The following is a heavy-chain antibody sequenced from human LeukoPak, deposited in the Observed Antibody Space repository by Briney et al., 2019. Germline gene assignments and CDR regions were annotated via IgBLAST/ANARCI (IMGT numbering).Heavy chain of an antibody. CDR2: ISGSGDGT. CDR3: AKDRDYYAVDY. Sequence: AGGSPRLSCAASGFTFSSYAMSWVRQAPGKGLDWVSAISGSGDGTYYADSVKGRFTISRDNSKNTLYLQMNTLRAEDTAVYYCAKDRDYYAVDYWGQGTLVTVSS. D-gene: IGHD3-22*01. V-gene: IGHV3-23*01. J-gene: IGHJ4*02. CDR1: GFTFSSYA.